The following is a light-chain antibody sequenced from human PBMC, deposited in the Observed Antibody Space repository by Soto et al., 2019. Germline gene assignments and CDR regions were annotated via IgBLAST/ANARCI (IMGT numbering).Light chain of an antibody. Sequence: QAVVTQSPSASASLGASVKLTCTLSSGHSSYAIAWHQQQPEKGPRYLMKLNSDGSHSKGDGTPDRFSGSSSGAERYLTISSLQSEDEADYYCQTWGTGIHVVFGGGTKLTVL. CDR1: SGHSSYA. V-gene: IGLV4-69*01. CDR3: QTWGTGIHVV. CDR2: LNSDGSH. J-gene: IGLJ2*01.